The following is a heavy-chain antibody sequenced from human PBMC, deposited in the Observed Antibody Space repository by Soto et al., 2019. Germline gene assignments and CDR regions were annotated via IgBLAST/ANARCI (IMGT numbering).Heavy chain of an antibody. CDR2: INPNSGGT. V-gene: IGHV1-2*04. CDR1: GYTFTGYY. D-gene: IGHD3-22*01. J-gene: IGHJ4*02. CDR3: ARGRRDYSGYYGYYFDY. Sequence: ASVKXSCKASGYTFTGYYMHWVRQAPGQGLEWMGWINPNSGGTNYAQQFQGWVTMTRDTSISTAYMDLNRLRSDDTAVYYCARGRRDYSGYYGYYFDYWGQGTLVTVSS.